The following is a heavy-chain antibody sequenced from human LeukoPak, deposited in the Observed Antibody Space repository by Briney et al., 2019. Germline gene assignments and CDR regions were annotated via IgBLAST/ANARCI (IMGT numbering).Heavy chain of an antibody. CDR1: GGSISSSSYY. CDR3: ASYHSSSWDTNWFDP. J-gene: IGHJ5*02. V-gene: IGHV4-39*01. CDR2: IYYSAST. Sequence: SETLSLTCTVSGGSISSSSYYWGWIRQPPGKGLEWIGSIYYSASTYYNPSLKSRVTISVDTSKNQFSLKLRSVTAADTAVYYCASYHSSSWDTNWFDPWGQGTLVTVSS. D-gene: IGHD6-13*01.